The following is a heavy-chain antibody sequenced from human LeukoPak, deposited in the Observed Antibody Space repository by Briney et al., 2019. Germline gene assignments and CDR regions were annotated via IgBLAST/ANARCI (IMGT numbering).Heavy chain of an antibody. Sequence: SETLSLTCTVSGGSISSHYWSWIRQPPGKGLEWIGYIYYSGSTNYNPSLKSRVTISVDTSKNQFSLKLSSVTAADTAVYYCAQTYYDFWSGPDYYYYMDVWGKGTTVTVSS. V-gene: IGHV4-59*11. D-gene: IGHD3-3*01. CDR3: AQTYYDFWSGPDYYYYMDV. CDR2: IYYSGST. CDR1: GGSISSHY. J-gene: IGHJ6*03.